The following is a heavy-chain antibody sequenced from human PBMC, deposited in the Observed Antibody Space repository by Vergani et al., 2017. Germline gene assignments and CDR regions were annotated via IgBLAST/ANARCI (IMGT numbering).Heavy chain of an antibody. D-gene: IGHD2-2*02. CDR3: ASLDIVVVPAAIGYYYMDV. V-gene: IGHV1-69*01. CDR2: IIPIFGTA. CDR1: GGTFSSCA. Sequence: QVQLVQSGAEVKKPGSSVKVSCKASGGTFSSCAISWVRQAPGQGLEWMGGIIPIFGTANYAQKFQGRVTITADESTSTAYMELSSLRSEDTAVYYCASLDIVVVPAAIGYYYMDVWGKGTTVTVSS. J-gene: IGHJ6*03.